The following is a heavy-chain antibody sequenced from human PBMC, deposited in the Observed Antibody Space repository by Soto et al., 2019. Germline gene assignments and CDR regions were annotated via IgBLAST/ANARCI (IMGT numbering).Heavy chain of an antibody. CDR1: GDSLSGYY. CDR2: IYYSGRT. V-gene: IGHV4-59*01. CDR3: ARNDHGGNPFFAN. D-gene: IGHD4-17*01. Sequence: SETLSLTCTVSGDSLSGYYWSWIRQPPGKGLEWIGYIYYSGRTNYNPSLKSRITMSVDTSKNQVSLKLNSVTAADTAVYYCARNDHGGNPFFANWGQGTLVTVSS. J-gene: IGHJ4*02.